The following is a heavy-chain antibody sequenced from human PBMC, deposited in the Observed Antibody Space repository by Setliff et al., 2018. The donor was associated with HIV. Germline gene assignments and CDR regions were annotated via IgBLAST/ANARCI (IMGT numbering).Heavy chain of an antibody. CDR3: ARDRYTWNYGKNYMDV. CDR1: GGSININNYY. CDR2: IYYSCAT. V-gene: IGHV4-39*02. Sequence: SETLSLTCTVSGGSININNYYWGWIRQPPGKGLEWIGSIYYSCATYYKPSLKSRLTIAIDTSKNQFSLKLRSVTAADTAVYYCARDRYTWNYGKNYMDVWGKGTTVTVSS. J-gene: IGHJ6*03. D-gene: IGHD1-7*01.